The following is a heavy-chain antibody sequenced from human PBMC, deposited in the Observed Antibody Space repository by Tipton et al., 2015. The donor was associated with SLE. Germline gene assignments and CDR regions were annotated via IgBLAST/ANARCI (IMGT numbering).Heavy chain of an antibody. CDR3: ARQGYSGSYTGFDS. CDR2: IYYSGTT. D-gene: IGHD1-26*01. CDR1: GGSLNNYY. V-gene: IGHV4-59*01. Sequence: LRLSCTVSGGSLNNYYWSWIRQPPGKGLEWIGYIYYSGTTNYNPPLQSRVTISVDTSKNQFSLTLSSVTAADTAVYYCARQGYSGSYTGFDSWGQGTLVTVSS. J-gene: IGHJ4*02.